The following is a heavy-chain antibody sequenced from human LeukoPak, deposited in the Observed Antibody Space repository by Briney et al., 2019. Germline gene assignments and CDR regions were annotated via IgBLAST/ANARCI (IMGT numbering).Heavy chain of an antibody. J-gene: IGHJ6*03. CDR3: ARKYSSDWQPSPQIYYNYYMDV. D-gene: IGHD6-19*01. CDR2: IRQDGSEK. V-gene: IGHV3-7*01. CDR1: GFTFSSYR. Sequence: GGSLRLSCAASGFTFSSYRMTWVRQTPGKGLEWVANIRQDGSEKYYMDSVKGRFTISRDNAKNSLYLQMNSLRAEDTAVYYCARKYSSDWQPSPQIYYNYYMDVWGKGTTVTVSS.